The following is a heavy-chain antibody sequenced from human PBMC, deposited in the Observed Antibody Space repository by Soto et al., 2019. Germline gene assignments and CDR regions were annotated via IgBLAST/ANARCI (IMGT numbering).Heavy chain of an antibody. CDR2: IYPGVSDI. CDR1: DYRFTSYW. CDR3: AIPEGYCSSTRSSEFDY. V-gene: IGHV5-51*01. J-gene: IGHJ4*02. D-gene: IGHD2-2*01. Sequence: PGGSLKISCKGPDYRFTSYWIAWGRQIPWKGLKWMGIIYPGVSDISYSPSFHGQVSISADKSISTAYLQWSSLKASDTYIYYCAIPEGYCSSTRSSEFDYWGKGTPLTVSS.